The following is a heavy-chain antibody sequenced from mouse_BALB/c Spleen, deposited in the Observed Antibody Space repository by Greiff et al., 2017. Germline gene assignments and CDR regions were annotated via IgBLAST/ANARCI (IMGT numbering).Heavy chain of an antibody. CDR3: SSSAYYGDYRYFDV. D-gene: IGHD2-10*01. Sequence: LQQPGSELVRPGASVKLSCKASGYTFTSYWMHWVKQRPGQGLEWIGNIYPGSGSTNYDEKFKSKATLTVDTSSSTAYMQLSSLTSEDSAVYYCSSSAYYGDYRYFDVWGAGTTVTVSA. CDR2: IYPGSGST. V-gene: IGHV1S22*01. CDR1: GYTFTSYW. J-gene: IGHJ1*01.